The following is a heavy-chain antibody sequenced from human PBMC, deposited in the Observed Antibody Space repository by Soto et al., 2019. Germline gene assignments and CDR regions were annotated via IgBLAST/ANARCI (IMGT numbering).Heavy chain of an antibody. Sequence: EVQLLESGGGLVQPGGSVRLSCAASGLTFGNYAMSWVRQAPGKGLEGVSAISGDSGRTYYADSVKGRFTISRDNSKNTLYPQMNTLRAEDTAVYYCAVTPNCGRDCSAASYWYFDIWGRGTLVTVSS. J-gene: IGHJ2*01. V-gene: IGHV3-23*01. CDR2: ISGDSGRT. CDR3: AVTPNCGRDCSAASYWYFDI. D-gene: IGHD2-21*02. CDR1: GLTFGNYA.